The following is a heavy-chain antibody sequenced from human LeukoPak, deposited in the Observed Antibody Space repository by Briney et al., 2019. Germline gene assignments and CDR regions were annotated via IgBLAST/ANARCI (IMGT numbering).Heavy chain of an antibody. V-gene: IGHV3-48*03. CDR1: GFTFSRDE. D-gene: IGHD3-22*01. J-gene: IGHJ4*02. Sequence: GGSLRLSCAASGFTFSRDEMNWVRQAPGKGLEWVSYISSSGSTTHYADSVKGRFTISRDNAKNSLYLQMNSLRAEDTAVYYCARDNHDSSGYYFVWGQGTLVTVSS. CDR3: ARDNHDSSGYYFV. CDR2: ISSSGSTT.